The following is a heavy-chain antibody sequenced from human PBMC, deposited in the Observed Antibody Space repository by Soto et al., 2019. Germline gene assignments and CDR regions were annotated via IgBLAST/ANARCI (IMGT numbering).Heavy chain of an antibody. D-gene: IGHD3-22*01. CDR3: AREAEYYDSSGYYNLAFDI. CDR1: GYTFTSYG. CDR2: ISAYNGNT. J-gene: IGHJ3*02. Sequence: ASVKVSCKASGYTFTSYGISWVRQAPGQGLEWMGWISAYNGNTNYAQKLQGRVTMTTDTSTSTAYMELRSLRSDDTAVYYCAREAEYYDSSGYYNLAFDIWGQGTMVTVSS. V-gene: IGHV1-18*01.